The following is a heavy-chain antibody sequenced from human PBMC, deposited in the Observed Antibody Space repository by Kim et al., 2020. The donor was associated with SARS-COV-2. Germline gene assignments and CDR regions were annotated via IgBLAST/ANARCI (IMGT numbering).Heavy chain of an antibody. J-gene: IGHJ1*01. D-gene: IGHD2-21*02. CDR1: GFTFSDYY. CDR3: ARASTCGGDCWENFQH. V-gene: IGHV3-11*05. Sequence: GGSLRLSCAASGFTFSDYYMSWIRQAPGKGLEWVSYISSSRTYTYYADSVKGRFTISRDNAKNSLYLQMNTLRAEDTAVYYCARASTCGGDCWENFQHWGQGTLVTVSS. CDR2: ISSSRTYT.